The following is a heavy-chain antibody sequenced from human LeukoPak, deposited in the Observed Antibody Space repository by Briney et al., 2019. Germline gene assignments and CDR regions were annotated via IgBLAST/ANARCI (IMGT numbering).Heavy chain of an antibody. CDR3: ARVSYADTAPQFEYYYYMDV. Sequence: PGGSLRLSCAASGFTVSSNYMSWVRQAPGKGLEWVSVIYSGGSTYYADSVKGRFTISRDNSKNTLYLQMNSLRAEDTAVYYCARVSYADTAPQFEYYYYMDVWGKGTTVTVSS. J-gene: IGHJ6*03. CDR2: IYSGGST. V-gene: IGHV3-66*02. D-gene: IGHD5-18*01. CDR1: GFTVSSNY.